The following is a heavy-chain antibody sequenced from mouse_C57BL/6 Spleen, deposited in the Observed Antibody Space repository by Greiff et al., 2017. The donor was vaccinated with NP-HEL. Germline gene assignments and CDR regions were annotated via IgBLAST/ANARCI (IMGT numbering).Heavy chain of an antibody. CDR2: ISSGGDYI. CDR3: TREDDYDEGFAY. Sequence: DVHLVESGEGLVKPGGSLKLSCAASGFTFSSYAMSWVRQTPEKRLEWVAYISSGGDYIYYADTVKGRFTISRDNARNTLYLQMSSLKSEDTAMYYCTREDDYDEGFAYWGQGTLVTVSA. J-gene: IGHJ3*01. D-gene: IGHD2-4*01. CDR1: GFTFSSYA. V-gene: IGHV5-9-1*02.